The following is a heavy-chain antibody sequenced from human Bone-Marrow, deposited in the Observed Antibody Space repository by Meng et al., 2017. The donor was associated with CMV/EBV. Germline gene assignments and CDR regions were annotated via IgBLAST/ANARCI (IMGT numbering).Heavy chain of an antibody. CDR1: GYTFSDYY. CDR2: VHAKTGVT. CDR3: ASYGGYVEEIFDY. D-gene: IGHD5-12*01. J-gene: IGHJ4*02. V-gene: IGHV1-2*02. Sequence: ASVKVSCKASGYTFSDYYMHWVRQAPGLGLEWMGCVHAKTGVTKYAQEFQGRVTMTRDTSISTVYMELSRLRPDDTAVFYCASYGGYVEEIFDYWGQGTRVTGSS.